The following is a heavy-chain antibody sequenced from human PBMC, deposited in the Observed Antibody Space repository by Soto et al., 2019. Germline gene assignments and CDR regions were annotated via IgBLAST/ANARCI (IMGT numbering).Heavy chain of an antibody. V-gene: IGHV4-34*01. J-gene: IGHJ4*02. D-gene: IGHD1-26*01. CDR3: AIISYSGSYTFDY. Sequence: SETLSLTCAVYGGSFSGYYWSWIRQPPGKGLEWIGEINHGGSTNYNPSLKSRVTISVDTSKNQFSLKLSSVTAADTAVYYCAIISYSGSYTFDYWGQGTLVTVSS. CDR2: INHGGST. CDR1: GGSFSGYY.